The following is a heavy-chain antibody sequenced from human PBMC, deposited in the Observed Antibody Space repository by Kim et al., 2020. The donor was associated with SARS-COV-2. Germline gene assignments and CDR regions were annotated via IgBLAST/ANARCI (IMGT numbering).Heavy chain of an antibody. CDR1: GGSISSGSYY. D-gene: IGHD3-16*01. V-gene: IGHV4-61*02. CDR3: ARGAQGGEFDY. J-gene: IGHJ4*02. CDR2: IYTSGST. Sequence: SETLSLTCTVSGGSISSGSYYWSWIRQPAGKGLEWIGRIYTSGSTNYNPSLKSRVTISVDTSKNQFSLKLSSVTAADTAVYYCARGAQGGEFDYWGQGTLVTVSS.